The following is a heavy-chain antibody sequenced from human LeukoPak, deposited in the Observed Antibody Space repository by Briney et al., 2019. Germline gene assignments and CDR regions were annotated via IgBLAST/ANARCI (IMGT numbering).Heavy chain of an antibody. CDR2: IYYSGST. Sequence: SETLSLTCTVSGDSISSSSYYWGWIRQPPGKGLEWIGSIYYSGSTYYNPSLKSRVTISVDTSKNQFSLKLSSVTAADTAVYYCARADYCSSTGCYSLPPECFQHWGQGTLVTVSS. CDR3: ARADYCSSTGCYSLPPECFQH. CDR1: GDSISSSSYY. D-gene: IGHD2-2*01. V-gene: IGHV4-39*01. J-gene: IGHJ1*01.